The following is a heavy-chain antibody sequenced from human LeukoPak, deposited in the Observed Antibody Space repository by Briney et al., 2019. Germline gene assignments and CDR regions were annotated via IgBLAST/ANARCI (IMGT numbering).Heavy chain of an antibody. V-gene: IGHV4-61*02. Sequence: SQTLSLTCTVSGGSISSGSYYWSWIRQPAGKGLEWIGRIYTSGSTNYNPSLKSRVIISVDTSKNQFSLKLSSVTAADTAVYYCARSYYYDSSGYYYVWFDPWGQGTLVTVSS. D-gene: IGHD3-22*01. J-gene: IGHJ5*02. CDR3: ARSYYYDSSGYYYVWFDP. CDR1: GGSISSGSYY. CDR2: IYTSGST.